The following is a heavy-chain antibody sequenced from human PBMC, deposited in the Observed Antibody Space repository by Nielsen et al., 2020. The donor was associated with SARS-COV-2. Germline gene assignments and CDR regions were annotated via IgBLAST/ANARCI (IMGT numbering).Heavy chain of an antibody. J-gene: IGHJ6*02. CDR1: GFTFTSSA. Sequence: SVKVSCKASGFTFTSSAVQWVRQARGQRLELIGWIVVGSGNTNYAQKFQERVTITRDMSTSTAYMELSSLRSEDTAVYYCAAQGGRFSPGYSSSWYFSLGGYYYYYGMDVWGQGTTVTVSS. V-gene: IGHV1-58*01. CDR3: AAQGGRFSPGYSSSWYFSLGGYYYYYGMDV. D-gene: IGHD6-13*01. CDR2: IVVGSGNT.